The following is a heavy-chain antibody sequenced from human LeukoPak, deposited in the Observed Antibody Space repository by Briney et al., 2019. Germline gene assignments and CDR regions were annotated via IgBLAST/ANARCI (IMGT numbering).Heavy chain of an antibody. CDR3: ARVRDYYASSDYSDY. J-gene: IGHJ4*02. V-gene: IGHV1-18*01. D-gene: IGHD3-22*01. CDR1: GYTFSNYG. CDR2: ISGYNAKT. Sequence: ASVKVSCKASGYTFSNYGISWVRQAPGQGLEWMGWISGYNAKTKYVQKFQGRITMTIDTSTTTAYMELRSLTSDDTAVYYCARVRDYYASSDYSDYWGQGTLVTVSS.